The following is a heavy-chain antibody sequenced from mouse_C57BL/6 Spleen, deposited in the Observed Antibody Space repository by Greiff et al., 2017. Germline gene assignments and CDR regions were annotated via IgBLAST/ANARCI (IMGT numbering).Heavy chain of an antibody. CDR3: ARRAQTGFDY. D-gene: IGHD4-1*01. CDR1: GYTFTSYW. Sequence: QVLLQQPGAELVKPGASVKLSCKASGYTFTSYWMHWVKQRPGRGLAWIGRIDPNRGGTKYNEKFKSKATLTVDKPSSTGYMQLSSLTSEDSAVYDCARRAQTGFDYWGQGTTLTVSS. CDR2: IDPNRGGT. J-gene: IGHJ2*01. V-gene: IGHV1-72*01.